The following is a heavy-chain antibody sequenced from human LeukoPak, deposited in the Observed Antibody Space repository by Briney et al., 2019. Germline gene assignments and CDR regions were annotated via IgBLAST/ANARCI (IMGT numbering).Heavy chain of an antibody. D-gene: IGHD3-10*01. CDR1: GGTFSSYA. V-gene: IGHV1-69*01. CDR3: ASITMVRGVNPKKDALDI. CDR2: IIPIFGTA. J-gene: IGHJ3*02. Sequence: SVKVSCKASGGTFSSYAISWVRQAPRQGLEWMGGIIPIFGTANYPQKFQGRVTITADESTSTAYMELSSLRAEDTAVYYCASITMVRGVNPKKDALDIWGQGTMVTVSS.